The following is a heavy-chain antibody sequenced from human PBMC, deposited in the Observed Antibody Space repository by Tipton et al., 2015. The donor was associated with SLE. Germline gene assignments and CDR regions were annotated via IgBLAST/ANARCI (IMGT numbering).Heavy chain of an antibody. J-gene: IGHJ6*02. CDR2: IFFNGNT. V-gene: IGHV4-39*07. CDR3: VRQPPGGGPGYQYDMDV. Sequence: TLSLTCTVSGGSVSTCRYYWGWIRQPPGQGLEWIGNIFFNGNTYYTPSLKSRATISIDMSRNQFSLRLNFVTAADTAVYYCVRQPPGGGPGYQYDMDVWGQGTAVTVSS. CDR1: GGSVSTCRYY. D-gene: IGHD1-14*01.